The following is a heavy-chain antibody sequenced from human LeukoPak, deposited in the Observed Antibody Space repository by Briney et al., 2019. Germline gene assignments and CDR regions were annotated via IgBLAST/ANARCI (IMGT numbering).Heavy chain of an antibody. V-gene: IGHV3-74*01. CDR2: INTDGRTT. CDR1: GFTFSSHW. Sequence: GGSLRLSCAASGFTFSSHWMHWVRQAPGKGLVWVSRINTDGRTTSYADSVRGRFTISRDNAKNTLYLEMNSLRTEDTAVYYCARVASFRFYFDYWGQGALVTVSS. D-gene: IGHD2/OR15-2a*01. J-gene: IGHJ4*02. CDR3: ARVASFRFYFDY.